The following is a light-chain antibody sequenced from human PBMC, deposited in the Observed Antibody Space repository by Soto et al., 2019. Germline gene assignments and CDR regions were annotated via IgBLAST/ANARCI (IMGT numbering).Light chain of an antibody. CDR2: GVS. CDR3: QKYGDSSIT. V-gene: IGKV3-20*01. Sequence: DIVMTQSPATLSVSPGQRATLSCRASQSVRSDYFAWYQQKPGQAPRVIIFGVSTRATGVPDRFSGSGSGMDFALTISRLEPEDFAVYYCQKYGDSSITFGQGTRLEIK. J-gene: IGKJ5*01. CDR1: QSVRSDY.